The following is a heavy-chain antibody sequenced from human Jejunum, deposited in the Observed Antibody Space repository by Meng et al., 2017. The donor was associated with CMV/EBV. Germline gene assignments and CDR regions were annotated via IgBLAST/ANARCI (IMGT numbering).Heavy chain of an antibody. Sequence: CTGSGGSISGNYWSWIRQPPGKGLEWIGYIYYSGSTKYNPSLKSRVTMSVDTSKSQFSLKVTSVTAADTAMYYCARDTYYYGMDVWGQGTTVTVSS. D-gene: IGHD2-21*01. V-gene: IGHV4-59*13. CDR2: IYYSGST. CDR1: GGSISGNY. J-gene: IGHJ6*02. CDR3: ARDTYYYGMDV.